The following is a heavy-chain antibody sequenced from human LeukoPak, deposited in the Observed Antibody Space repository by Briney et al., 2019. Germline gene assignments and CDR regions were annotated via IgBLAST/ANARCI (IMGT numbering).Heavy chain of an antibody. CDR2: IYTSGST. CDR1: GGSISSGSYY. Sequence: PSETLSLTCTVSGGSISSGSYYWSWIRQPAGKGLEWIGRIYTSGSTNYNPSLKSRVTISVDTSKNQFSLKLSSVTAAVTAVYYCARGSNSGWYYYYYYYMDVWGKGTTVTISS. CDR3: ARGSNSGWYYYYYYYMDV. J-gene: IGHJ6*03. V-gene: IGHV4-61*02. D-gene: IGHD6-19*01.